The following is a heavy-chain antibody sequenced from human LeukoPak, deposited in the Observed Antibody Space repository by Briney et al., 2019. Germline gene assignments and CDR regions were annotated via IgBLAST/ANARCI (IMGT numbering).Heavy chain of an antibody. CDR3: ARGYDFWGDY. Sequence: ASVKVSCKASGGTFSSYGFTWVRQAPGQGLEWMGWISAYNGKTNYAQKLQGRVTMTTDTSTSTAYMELRSLRSNDTAVYYCARGYDFWGDYWGQGTLVTVSS. J-gene: IGHJ4*02. V-gene: IGHV1-18*01. CDR1: GGTFSSYG. CDR2: ISAYNGKT. D-gene: IGHD3-3*01.